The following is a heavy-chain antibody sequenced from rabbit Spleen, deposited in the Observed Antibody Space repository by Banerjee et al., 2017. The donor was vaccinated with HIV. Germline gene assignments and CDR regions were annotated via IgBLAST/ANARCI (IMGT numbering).Heavy chain of an antibody. J-gene: IGHJ4*01. D-gene: IGHD2-1*01. CDR2: IYTGDDKT. Sequence: QEQLVESGGGLVQPEGSLTLTCTASGFSFSSSYWICWVRQAPGKGLEWIGCIYTGDDKTYYASWAKGRFTISRTSSTTVTLEMTSLTAADTATYFCARGSAAMTMLIIGFYLNLWGPGTLVTVS. CDR1: GFSFSSSYW. V-gene: IGHV1S45*01. CDR3: ARGSAAMTMLIIGFYLNL.